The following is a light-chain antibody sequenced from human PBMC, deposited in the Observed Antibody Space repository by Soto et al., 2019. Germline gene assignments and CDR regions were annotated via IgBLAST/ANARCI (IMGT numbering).Light chain of an antibody. CDR1: QTIRSY. CDR2: AAS. J-gene: IGKJ2*01. V-gene: IGKV1-39*01. CDR3: QQSYNTPQYT. Sequence: DIQMTQSPSSLSSSVGDRVTITCRASQTIRSYLNCYQQKPGKAPKLLIYAASSLQSGVLSRFSGRGSGIDCTLTIRSLQPEDFAIYYCQQSYNTPQYTFGQGTELEIK.